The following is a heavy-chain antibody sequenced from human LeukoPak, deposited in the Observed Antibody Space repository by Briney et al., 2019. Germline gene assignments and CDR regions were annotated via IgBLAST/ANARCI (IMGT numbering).Heavy chain of an antibody. CDR2: IKQDGSEK. CDR1: GFTFSSYW. D-gene: IGHD1-26*01. CDR3: ARDPYSGSYGNYYYYFMDV. V-gene: IGHV3-7*01. Sequence: GGSLRLSCAASGFTFSSYWMSWVRQAPGKGLEWVANIKQDGSEKYYVDSVKGRFTISRDNAKNSLYLQMNGLRAEDTAVYYCARDPYSGSYGNYYYYFMDVWGKGTTVTVSS. J-gene: IGHJ6*03.